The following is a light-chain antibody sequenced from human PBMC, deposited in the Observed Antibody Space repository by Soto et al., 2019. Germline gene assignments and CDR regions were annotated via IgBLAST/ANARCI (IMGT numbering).Light chain of an antibody. J-gene: IGKJ3*01. CDR2: GAS. Sequence: EIVLTQSPGTLSLSPGERATLSCRASQSVRSSYLAWYQQKPGQAPRLLIYGASIRATGIPDRFGGSGSGPDFPLNISRLEPEDFEVYYCQQYGDSPLFGPGNKVDIK. CDR3: QQYGDSPL. V-gene: IGKV3-20*01. CDR1: QSVRSSY.